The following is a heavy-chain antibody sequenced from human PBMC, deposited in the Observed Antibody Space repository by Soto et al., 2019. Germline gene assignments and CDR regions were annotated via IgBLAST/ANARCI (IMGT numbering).Heavy chain of an antibody. CDR1: GGSISSGGYY. CDR2: IYYSGST. CDR3: ARVDVTVTYGAFDI. V-gene: IGHV4-31*03. Sequence: QVQLQESGPGLVKPSQTLSLTCTVSGGSISSGGYYWSWIRQHPGKGLEWIGYIYYSGSTYYNPSRKSGVTISVDTSMNQFSLKLSSVTAADTAVYYCARVDVTVTYGAFDIWGQGTMGTVSS. D-gene: IGHD4-17*01. J-gene: IGHJ3*02.